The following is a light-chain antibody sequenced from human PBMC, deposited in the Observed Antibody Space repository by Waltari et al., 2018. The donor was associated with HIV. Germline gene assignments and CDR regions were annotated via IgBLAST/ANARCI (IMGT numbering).Light chain of an antibody. CDR3: AAWDDSLSGQWV. Sequence: QSVLTQPPSASGTAGQRVTISCSGSSSNIGSNYVYWYQQLPGPAPKLLIYRNNQRPSGVPDRFSGSKSGTSASLAISGLRSEDEADYYCAAWDDSLSGQWVFGGGTKLTVL. J-gene: IGLJ3*02. CDR2: RNN. V-gene: IGLV1-47*01. CDR1: SSNIGSNY.